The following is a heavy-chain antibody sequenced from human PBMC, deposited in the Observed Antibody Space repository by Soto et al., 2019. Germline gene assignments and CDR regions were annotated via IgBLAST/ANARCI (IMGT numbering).Heavy chain of an antibody. CDR2: IYRSGTT. D-gene: IGHD6-19*01. CDR1: GASISDDNW. V-gene: IGHV4-4*02. Sequence: QVQLQESGPGLVKPSGTLSLACAVFGASISDDNWWSWVRQPPGKGLEWIREIYRSGTTNYNSSLESRVTISMDKSRNQISLKLSSVAAADSAIYYCARHVGVPGTRGFDYWGHGTRVSVSS. CDR3: ARHVGVPGTRGFDY. J-gene: IGHJ4*01.